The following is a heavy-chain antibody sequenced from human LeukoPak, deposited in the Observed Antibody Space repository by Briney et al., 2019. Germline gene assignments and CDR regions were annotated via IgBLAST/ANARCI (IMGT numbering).Heavy chain of an antibody. J-gene: IGHJ4*02. V-gene: IGHV1-8*01. CDR1: GYTFTSYD. CDR2: MNPNSGNT. D-gene: IGHD4-23*01. Sequence: ASVKVSCKASGYTFTSYDINWVRQATGQGLEWMGWMNPNSGNTGYAQKFQGRVTMTRNTSISTAYMELGSLRSEDTAVYYCASTMKTTVVTFLFDYWGQGTLVTVSS. CDR3: ASTMKTTVVTFLFDY.